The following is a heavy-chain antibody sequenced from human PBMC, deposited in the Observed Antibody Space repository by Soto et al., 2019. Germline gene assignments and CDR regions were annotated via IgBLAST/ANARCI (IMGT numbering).Heavy chain of an antibody. J-gene: IGHJ6*02. CDR3: ARWLRAVAYYYGMDV. D-gene: IGHD6-19*01. Sequence: ASVKVSCKASGGTFSSYAISWVRQAPGQGLEWMGGIIPIFGTANYAQKFQGRVTITADESTSTAYMELSSLRSEDTAVYYCARWLRAVAYYYGMDVWGQGTTVTVSS. CDR2: IIPIFGTA. V-gene: IGHV1-69*13. CDR1: GGTFSSYA.